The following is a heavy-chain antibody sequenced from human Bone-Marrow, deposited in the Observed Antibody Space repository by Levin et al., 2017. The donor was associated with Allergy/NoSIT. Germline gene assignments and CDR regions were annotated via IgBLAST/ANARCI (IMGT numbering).Heavy chain of an antibody. CDR3: ARDSAGYCSSTSCYGLADYYYMDV. CDR1: GFTFSSYS. D-gene: IGHD2-2*03. Sequence: GGSLRLSCAASGFTFSSYSMNWVRQAPGKGLEWVSSISSSSSYIYYADSVKGRFTISRDNAKNSLYLQMNSLRAEDTAVYYCARDSAGYCSSTSCYGLADYYYMDVWGKGTTVTVSS. J-gene: IGHJ6*03. V-gene: IGHV3-21*01. CDR2: ISSSSSYI.